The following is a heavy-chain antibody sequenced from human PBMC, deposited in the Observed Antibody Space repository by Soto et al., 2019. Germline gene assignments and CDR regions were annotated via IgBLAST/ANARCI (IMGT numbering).Heavy chain of an antibody. D-gene: IGHD3-16*01. Sequence: SETLSLTCTVSGGSISSGEYYWSWIRQPPGKGLEWIGYIYYSGSTYYNPSLKSRVTISVDTSRNQFSLKLSSVTAADTAVYFCAREGGEYYNYWGQGIPVTVSS. CDR2: IYYSGST. CDR3: AREGGEYYNY. V-gene: IGHV4-30-4*01. CDR1: GGSISSGEYY. J-gene: IGHJ4*02.